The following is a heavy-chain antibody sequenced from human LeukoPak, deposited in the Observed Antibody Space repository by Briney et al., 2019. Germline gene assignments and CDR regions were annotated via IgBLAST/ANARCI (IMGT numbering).Heavy chain of an antibody. Sequence: GRSLRLSCAASGFTFSSYAMHWVRQAPGKGLEWVAVISYDGSNKYYADSVKGRFTISRDNSKNTVYLQMNSLRAEDTAIYYCAKESGTWPQNWFDPWGQGTLVTVSS. CDR2: ISYDGSNK. CDR1: GFTFSSYA. V-gene: IGHV3-30*04. J-gene: IGHJ5*02. CDR3: AKESGTWPQNWFDP. D-gene: IGHD1-1*01.